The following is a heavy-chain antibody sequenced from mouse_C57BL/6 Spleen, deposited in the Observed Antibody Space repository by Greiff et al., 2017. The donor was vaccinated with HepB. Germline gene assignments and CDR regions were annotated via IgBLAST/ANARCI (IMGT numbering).Heavy chain of an antibody. Sequence: VKVVESGPELVKPGASVKISCKASGYAFSSSWMNWVKQRPGKGLEWIGRIYPGDGDTNYNGKFKGKATLTADKSSSTAYMQLSSLTSEDSAVYFCARNQDYWGQGTTLTVSS. CDR3: ARNQDY. V-gene: IGHV1-82*01. CDR1: GYAFSSSW. CDR2: IYPGDGDT. J-gene: IGHJ2*01.